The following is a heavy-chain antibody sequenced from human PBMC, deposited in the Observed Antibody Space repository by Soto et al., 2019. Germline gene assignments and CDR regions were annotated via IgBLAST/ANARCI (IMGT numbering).Heavy chain of an antibody. V-gene: IGHV4-39*01. CDR3: ARQRTTVVTQAYFDH. CDR1: GGSISKSNYF. D-gene: IGHD2-21*02. CDR2: ILYSGTT. J-gene: IGHJ4*02. Sequence: PSETLSLTCTVSGGSISKSNYFWCWIRQPPGKGLEWIGSILYSGTTSYNSSLKSRVTISVDTSKNQFSLILSSVTATDTAVYYCARQRTTVVTQAYFDHWGQGALVTVSS.